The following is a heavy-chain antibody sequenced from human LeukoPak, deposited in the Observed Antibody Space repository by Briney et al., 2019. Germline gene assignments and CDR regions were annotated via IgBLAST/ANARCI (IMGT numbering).Heavy chain of an antibody. D-gene: IGHD3-3*01. J-gene: IGHJ4*02. CDR1: GGSFSGYY. CDR3: ARDLEYGYFDY. Sequence: SETLSLTCAVHGGSFSGYYWSWIRQPPGKGLEWIGEINHSGSTNYNPSLKSRVTISVDTSKNQFSLKLSSVTAADTAVYYCARDLEYGYFDYWGQGTLVTVSS. V-gene: IGHV4-34*01. CDR2: INHSGST.